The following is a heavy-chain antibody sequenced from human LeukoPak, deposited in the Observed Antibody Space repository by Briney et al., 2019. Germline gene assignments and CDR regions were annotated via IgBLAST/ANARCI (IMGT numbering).Heavy chain of an antibody. D-gene: IGHD6-13*01. V-gene: IGHV1-69*13. J-gene: IGHJ6*02. CDR1: GGTFSSYA. Sequence: GASVKVSCKASGGTFSSYAISWVRQAPGQGLEWMGGTIPIFGTANYAQKFQGRVTITADESTSTAYMELSSLRSEDTAVYYCARVLLYSSSWYGYYGMDVWGQGTTVTVSS. CDR3: ARVLLYSSSWYGYYGMDV. CDR2: TIPIFGTA.